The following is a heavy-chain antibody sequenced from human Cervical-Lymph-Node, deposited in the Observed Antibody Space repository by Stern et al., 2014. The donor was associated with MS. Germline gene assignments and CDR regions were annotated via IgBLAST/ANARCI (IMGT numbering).Heavy chain of an antibody. D-gene: IGHD3-10*01. CDR3: ARGDRRNWFDP. Sequence: VQLVESGAEVKKPGESLKISCKGSGYSFPNYWIAWVRQTPGKGLEWMGIIYPSVSATNYTPAFEVQVTMPVDKSVSTAYLQWRGRKASDSAMYYFARGDRRNWFDPLGQGTLVTVSS. CDR2: IYPSVSAT. V-gene: IGHV5-51*03. J-gene: IGHJ5*02. CDR1: GYSFPNYW.